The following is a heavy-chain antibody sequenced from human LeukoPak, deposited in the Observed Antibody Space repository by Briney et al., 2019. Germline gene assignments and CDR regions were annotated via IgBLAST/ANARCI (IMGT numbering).Heavy chain of an antibody. CDR3: ARTNLDCKSGVCYDY. V-gene: IGHV1-18*01. Sequence: ASVKVSCKASGYTFTSYGISWVRQAPGQGLEWMGWISAYNGNTNYAQKLQGRVTMTTDTSTSTAYMDLRSLRSDDTAVYYCARTNLDCKSGVCYDYWGQGTPVTVSS. J-gene: IGHJ4*02. CDR1: GYTFTSYG. CDR2: ISAYNGNT. D-gene: IGHD2-8*01.